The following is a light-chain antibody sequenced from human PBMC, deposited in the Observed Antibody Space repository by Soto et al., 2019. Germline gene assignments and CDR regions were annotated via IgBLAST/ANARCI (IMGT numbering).Light chain of an antibody. J-gene: IGLJ3*02. V-gene: IGLV1-40*01. CDR2: GNS. Sequence: QSVLTQPPSVSGAPGQRVTISCTGSSSNIGAGYDVHWYQQLPGTAPKLLTYGNSNRPSGVPDRFSGSKSGTSASLAITGLKAEDEADYYCQSYDSSLNGGVFGGGTKVTVL. CDR3: QSYDSSLNGGV. CDR1: SSNIGAGYD.